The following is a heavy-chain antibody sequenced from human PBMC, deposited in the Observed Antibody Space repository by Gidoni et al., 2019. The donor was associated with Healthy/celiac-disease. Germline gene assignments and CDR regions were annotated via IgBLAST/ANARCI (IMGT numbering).Heavy chain of an antibody. D-gene: IGHD6-6*01. CDR1: GGSFSGYY. CDR2: INHSGST. CDR3: ARGLRLRAARPNFYWYFDL. J-gene: IGHJ2*01. V-gene: IGHV4-34*01. Sequence: QVQLQQWGAGLLKPSETLSLTCAVYGGSFSGYYWSWIRQPPGKGLEWIGEINHSGSTNYNPSLKSRVTISVDTSKNQFSLKLSSVTAADTAVYYCARGLRLRAARPNFYWYFDLWGRGTLVTVSS.